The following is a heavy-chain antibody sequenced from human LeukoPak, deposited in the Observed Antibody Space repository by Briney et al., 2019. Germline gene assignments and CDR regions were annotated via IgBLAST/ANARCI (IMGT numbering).Heavy chain of an antibody. D-gene: IGHD3-22*01. CDR1: GFTFSSYA. CDR2: ISGSGGST. V-gene: IGHV3-23*01. CDR3: ASPPGGDGYYYDSSGHSRYDY. Sequence: GGSLRLSCAASGFTFSSYAMSWVRQAPGKGLEWVSAISGSGGSTYYADSVKGRFTISRDNSKNTLYLQMNSLRAEDTAVYYCASPPGGDGYYYDSSGHSRYDYWGQGTLVTVSS. J-gene: IGHJ4*02.